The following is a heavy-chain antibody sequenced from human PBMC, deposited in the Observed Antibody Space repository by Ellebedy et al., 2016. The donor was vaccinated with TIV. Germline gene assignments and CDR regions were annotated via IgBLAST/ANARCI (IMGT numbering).Heavy chain of an antibody. J-gene: IGHJ3*02. Sequence: SETLSLTCAVSGYSISTGSYWGWIRQPPGKGLEWIGSIYHSWSTYYNPSLKKRVSISIDTSRNQFSLRLSSVTAADTAICYCATLRNRDGFDIWGQGTMVTVSS. V-gene: IGHV4-38-2*01. CDR3: ATLRNRDGFDI. D-gene: IGHD1-14*01. CDR1: GYSISTGSY. CDR2: IYHSWST.